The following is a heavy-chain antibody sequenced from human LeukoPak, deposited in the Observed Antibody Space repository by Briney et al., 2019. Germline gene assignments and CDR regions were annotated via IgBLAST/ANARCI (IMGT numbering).Heavy chain of an antibody. CDR3: ARAGARWYVSY. V-gene: IGHV4-59*01. Sequence: SETLSLTCTVSGGSISSYYWRWIRQPPGKGLEWIGYIYYSGSTNYNPSLKSRVTISVDTSKNQFSLKLSSVTAADTAVYYCARAGARWYVSYWGQGTLVTVSS. CDR1: GGSISSYY. CDR2: IYYSGST. D-gene: IGHD6-13*01. J-gene: IGHJ4*02.